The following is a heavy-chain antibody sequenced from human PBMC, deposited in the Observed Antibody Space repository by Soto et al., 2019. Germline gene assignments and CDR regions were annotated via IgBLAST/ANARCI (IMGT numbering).Heavy chain of an antibody. D-gene: IGHD2-2*01. Sequence: EVQLVQSGAEVKKPGESLRISCTGFGYTFTTFWISWVRQMPGRGLEWMGRIDPRDSYTKYSPSFEGHVTISADKSTRTAYLQWGSLKASDTAMSYCARLYCSSSTCDSWFDPWGQGTLVTVSS. V-gene: IGHV5-10-1*03. CDR3: ARLYCSSSTCDSWFDP. J-gene: IGHJ5*02. CDR2: IDPRDSYT. CDR1: GYTFTTFW.